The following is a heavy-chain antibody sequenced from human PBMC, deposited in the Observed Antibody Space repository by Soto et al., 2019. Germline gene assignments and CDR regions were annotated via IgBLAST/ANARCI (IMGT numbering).Heavy chain of an antibody. D-gene: IGHD3-10*01. CDR2: ISGGGTTM. Sequence: GVSLRLSCAASGFRFRDHYMTWSRQAPGKGLEWVSKISGGGTTMYYADSVKGRFTVSRDNAKNSLYLQMNSLRAEATAVHSCEGDPYYYGSAFWGQGTLVTVSS. J-gene: IGHJ4*02. V-gene: IGHV3-11*01. CDR3: EGDPYYYGSAF. CDR1: GFRFRDHY.